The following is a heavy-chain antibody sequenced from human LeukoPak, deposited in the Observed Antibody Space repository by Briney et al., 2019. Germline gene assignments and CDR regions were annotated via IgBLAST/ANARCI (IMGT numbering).Heavy chain of an antibody. J-gene: IGHJ6*04. CDR3: ARDRGYDILTGYYYYGMDV. CDR2: IYYSGST. D-gene: IGHD3-9*01. V-gene: IGHV4-59*01. Sequence: SETLSLTCTVSGGSIGSYYWSWIRQPPGKGLEWIGYIYYSGSTNYNPSLKSRATISVGTSKNQFSLKLSSVTAADTAVYYCARDRGYDILTGYYYYGMDVWGKGTMVTVSS. CDR1: GGSIGSYY.